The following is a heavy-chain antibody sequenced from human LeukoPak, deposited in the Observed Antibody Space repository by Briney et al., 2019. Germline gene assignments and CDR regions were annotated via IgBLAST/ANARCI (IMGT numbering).Heavy chain of an antibody. CDR1: GGSISSSSYY. D-gene: IGHD2-8*01. CDR3: ARLLGVGYFDP. J-gene: IGHJ5*02. V-gene: IGHV4-39*01. Sequence: KASETLSLTCTVSGGSISSSSYYWGWIRQPPGKGLEWIGSIYYSGSTYYNPSLKSRVTISVDTSKNQFSLKLSSVTAADTAVYYCARLLGVGYFDPWGQGTLVTVSS. CDR2: IYYSGST.